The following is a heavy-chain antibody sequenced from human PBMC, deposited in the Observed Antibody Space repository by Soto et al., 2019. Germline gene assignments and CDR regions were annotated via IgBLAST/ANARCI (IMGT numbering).Heavy chain of an antibody. CDR3: AREGRHSGGMRESWFDP. V-gene: IGHV4-31*11. Sequence: QVQLQESGPGLVKPSQTLSLTCAVSGDSISSRSHYWNWIRRVPGKGLEFIGYIFYTGATYYNPSLRGRISMSVDTSKNQFSLTLRSVTAADRAIYYCAREGRHSGGMRESWFDPWGQGTQVTVSS. CDR1: GDSISSRSHY. CDR2: IFYTGAT. J-gene: IGHJ5*02. D-gene: IGHD3-10*01.